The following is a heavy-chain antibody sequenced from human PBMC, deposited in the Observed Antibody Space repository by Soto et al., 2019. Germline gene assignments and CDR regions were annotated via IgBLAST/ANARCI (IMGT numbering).Heavy chain of an antibody. CDR3: AKLYCSSTSCAEDYYYYYMGV. Sequence: EVQLLESGGGLVQPGGSLRLSCAASGFTFSSYAMSWVRQAPGKGLEWVSAISGSGGSTYYADSAKGRFTISRDNSKNTLNLQMNSLRAEDTAVYYCAKLYCSSTSCAEDYYYYYMGVWGKGTTVTVSS. CDR1: GFTFSSYA. D-gene: IGHD2-2*01. J-gene: IGHJ6*03. V-gene: IGHV3-23*01. CDR2: ISGSGGST.